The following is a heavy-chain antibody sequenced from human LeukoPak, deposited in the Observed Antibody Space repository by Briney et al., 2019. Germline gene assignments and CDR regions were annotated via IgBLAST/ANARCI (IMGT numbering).Heavy chain of an antibody. V-gene: IGHV4-39*01. D-gene: IGHD1-7*01. Sequence: SETLSLTCTVSGGSISSYYWGWIRQPPGKGLEWIGNLYYTGTTYYNPSLKSRVTVSVDTSKNQFFLNLGSVTAADTAVYYCARLTGTWFDPWGQGILVTVSS. CDR3: ARLTGTWFDP. CDR1: GGSISSYY. CDR2: LYYTGTT. J-gene: IGHJ5*02.